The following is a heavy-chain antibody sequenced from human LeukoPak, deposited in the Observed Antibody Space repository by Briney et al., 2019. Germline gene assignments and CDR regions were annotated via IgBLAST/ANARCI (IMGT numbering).Heavy chain of an antibody. D-gene: IGHD3-22*01. V-gene: IGHV3-7*04. CDR1: GFTFSSYW. J-gene: IGHJ4*02. CDR3: ARDGDYYDSSGYYRGTFDY. CDR2: IKQDGGEK. Sequence: PGGSLRLSCAASGFTFSSYWMSWVRQAPGKGLEWVANIKQDGGEKYYVDSVKGRFTISRDNAKNSLYLQMNSLRAEDTAVYYCARDGDYYDSSGYYRGTFDYWGQGTLVTVSS.